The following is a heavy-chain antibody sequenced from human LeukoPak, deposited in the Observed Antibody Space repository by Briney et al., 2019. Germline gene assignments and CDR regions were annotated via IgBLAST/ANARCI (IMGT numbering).Heavy chain of an antibody. CDR2: IIPILGIA. J-gene: IGHJ3*02. CDR1: GGTFSSYA. D-gene: IGHD2-21*02. V-gene: IGHV1-69*04. Sequence: SVKVSCKASGGTFSSYAISWVRQAPGQGLEWMGRIIPILGIANYAQKFQGRVTITADKSTSTAYMELSSLRSEDTAVYYCARGAVTVIGHAFDIWGQGTMVTVSS. CDR3: ARGAVTVIGHAFDI.